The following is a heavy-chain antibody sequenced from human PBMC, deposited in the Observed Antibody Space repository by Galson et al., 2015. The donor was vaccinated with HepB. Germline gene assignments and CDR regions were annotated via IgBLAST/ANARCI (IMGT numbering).Heavy chain of an antibody. V-gene: IGHV3-64D*06. Sequence: SLRLSCAASGFTFSSYAMHWVRQAPGKGLDYVSAISSNGGSTYYADSVKGRFTISRDNSKNTLYLQMSSLRAEDTAVYYCVKDLGYSSSSHYWGQGTLVTVSS. CDR2: ISSNGGST. CDR1: GFTFSSYA. J-gene: IGHJ4*02. D-gene: IGHD6-6*01. CDR3: VKDLGYSSSSHY.